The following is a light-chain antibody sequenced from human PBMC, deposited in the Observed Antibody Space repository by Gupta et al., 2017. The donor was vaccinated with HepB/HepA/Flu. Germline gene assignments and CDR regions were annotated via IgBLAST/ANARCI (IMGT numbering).Light chain of an antibody. V-gene: IGLV2-18*02. Sequence: QSALPQTPSVSGSPGQSVTSSCTGTNSDVGNYNRVSWYRQSPGTAPKVIIYEVNNRPSGVPYRGSGSKTGNTASLTIAGLQAEDEAEYYCSAHTSINTYVLGTGTKVTVL. CDR3: SAHTSINTYV. J-gene: IGLJ1*01. CDR2: EVN. CDR1: NSDVGNYNR.